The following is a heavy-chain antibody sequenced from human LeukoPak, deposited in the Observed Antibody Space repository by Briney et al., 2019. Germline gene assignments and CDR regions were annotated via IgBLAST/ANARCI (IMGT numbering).Heavy chain of an antibody. V-gene: IGHV1-2*02. CDR2: INPNSGGT. D-gene: IGHD3-22*01. Sequence: HAASVKVSCKASGYTFTGYYMHWVRQAPGQGLEWMGWINPNSGGTKFEQKFQGRVTLTRDTSISTAYMVLSRLGSDDTAVYYCARGGYYYDSSGYYHNWFDPWGQGTLVTVSS. CDR3: ARGGYYYDSSGYYHNWFDP. J-gene: IGHJ5*02. CDR1: GYTFTGYY.